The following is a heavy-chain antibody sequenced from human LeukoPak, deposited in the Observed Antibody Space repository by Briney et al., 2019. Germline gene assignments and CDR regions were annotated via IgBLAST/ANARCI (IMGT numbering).Heavy chain of an antibody. CDR1: GYTFTSYY. J-gene: IGHJ4*02. CDR3: ARNYDSNGYYSSYYFDY. Sequence: ASVKVSCKASGYTFTSYYMHWVRQAPGQGLEWMGIINPSGGSTSYAQKFQGRVTMTRDTSTSTVYMELSSLRSEDTAVYYCARNYDSNGYYSSYYFDYWGQGTLVTVSS. D-gene: IGHD3-22*01. CDR2: INPSGGST. V-gene: IGHV1-46*01.